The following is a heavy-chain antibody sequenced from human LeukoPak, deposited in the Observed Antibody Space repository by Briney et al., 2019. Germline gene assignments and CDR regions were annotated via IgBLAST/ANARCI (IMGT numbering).Heavy chain of an antibody. D-gene: IGHD3-10*01. Sequence: GGSLRLSCAASGFTFSSYSMNWVRQAPGKGLEWVSSISSSSSYIYHADSVKGRFTISRDNAKNSLYLQMNSLRAEDTAVYYCARDHRGSGSYYNRVYWGQGTLVTVSS. CDR3: ARDHRGSGSYYNRVY. CDR1: GFTFSSYS. J-gene: IGHJ4*02. V-gene: IGHV3-21*01. CDR2: ISSSSSYI.